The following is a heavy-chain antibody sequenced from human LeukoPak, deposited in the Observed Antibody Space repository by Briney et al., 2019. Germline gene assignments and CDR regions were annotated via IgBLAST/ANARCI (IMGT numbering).Heavy chain of an antibody. V-gene: IGHV3-7*01. CDR3: ARERLYSSSWCNDY. CDR1: GFTFSSYW. J-gene: IGHJ4*02. CDR2: IKQDGSEK. D-gene: IGHD6-13*01. Sequence: PGGTLRLSWAAYGFTFSSYWMSWDRQAQEKGMEWVANIKQDGSEKYYVDSVKGRFTISRDNAKNSLYLQMNSLRAEDTAVYYCARERLYSSSWCNDYWGQGTLVTVSS.